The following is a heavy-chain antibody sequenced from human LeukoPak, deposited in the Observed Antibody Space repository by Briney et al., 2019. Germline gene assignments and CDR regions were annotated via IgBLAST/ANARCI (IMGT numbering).Heavy chain of an antibody. Sequence: ASVKVSCKASGYTFTGHYMHWVRQAPGQGLEWMGRINPNSGGTNYAQKFQGRVTMTRDTSISTAYMELSRQRSDDTAVYYCARGAGYTGSYAGILDYWGQGTLVTVSS. CDR2: INPNSGGT. CDR1: GYTFTGHY. V-gene: IGHV1-2*06. J-gene: IGHJ4*02. CDR3: ARGAGYTGSYAGILDY. D-gene: IGHD1-26*01.